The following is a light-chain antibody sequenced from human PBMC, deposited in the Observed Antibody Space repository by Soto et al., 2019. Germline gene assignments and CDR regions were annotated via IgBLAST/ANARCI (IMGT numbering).Light chain of an antibody. Sequence: EVVLTQSPATLSLSPGERATLSCGASQTVSSNYLAWYQHKPGLAPRLLIYDASSRATGIPDRFRGSGSGTAFPLTISRLEPEDVAVYYCQQYGDSPRGTFGGGTKVEIK. CDR3: QQYGDSPRGT. J-gene: IGKJ4*01. CDR2: DAS. CDR1: QTVSSNY. V-gene: IGKV3D-20*01.